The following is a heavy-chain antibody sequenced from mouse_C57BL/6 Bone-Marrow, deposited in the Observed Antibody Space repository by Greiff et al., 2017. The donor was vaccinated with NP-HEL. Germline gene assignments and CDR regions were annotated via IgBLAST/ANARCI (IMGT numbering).Heavy chain of an antibody. CDR2: ISSGGSYT. V-gene: IGHV5-6*01. D-gene: IGHD2-1*01. J-gene: IGHJ3*01. CDR1: GFTFSSYG. CDR3: ARLLP. Sequence: EVQLQQSGGDLVKPGGSLKLSCAASGFTFSSYGMSWVRQTPDKRLEWVATISSGGSYTYYPDSVKGRFTISRDNAKNTLYLQMSSLKSEDTAMYYCARLLPWGQGTLVTVSA.